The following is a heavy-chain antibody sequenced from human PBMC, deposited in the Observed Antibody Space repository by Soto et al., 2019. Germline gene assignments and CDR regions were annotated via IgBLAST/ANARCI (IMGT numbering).Heavy chain of an antibody. D-gene: IGHD3-3*01. V-gene: IGHV4-30-4*01. CDR2: TYNSGST. Sequence: QVQLQESGPGLVEPSQTLSLICTVSGGSVSSGGYLWSWIRQPPGEGLEWIGHTYNSGSTYSNPSLRGRVTISVDTSKSQFSLKLSSVTAADTAVYYCASGPSADKIDFWGQGTLVTVSS. CDR3: ASGPSADKIDF. CDR1: GGSVSSGGYL. J-gene: IGHJ4*02.